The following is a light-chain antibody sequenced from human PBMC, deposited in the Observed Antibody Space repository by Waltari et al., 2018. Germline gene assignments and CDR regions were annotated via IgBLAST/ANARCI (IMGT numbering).Light chain of an antibody. J-gene: IGKJ1*01. CDR2: KAS. Sequence: DIQMTQSPSALSASIGDAVTTTCRASQNLNNWLAWYQQKPGKAPKVLIYKASGLENGVPSRFSGGGSGTEFTLTISNLQPDDFATYYCQQYNSNSWTFGQGTKVELK. CDR1: QNLNNW. V-gene: IGKV1-5*03. CDR3: QQYNSNSWT.